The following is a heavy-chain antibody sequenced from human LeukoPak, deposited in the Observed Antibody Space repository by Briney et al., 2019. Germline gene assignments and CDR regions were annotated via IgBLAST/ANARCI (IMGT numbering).Heavy chain of an antibody. Sequence: GGSLRLSCAASGFTFGNYAMTWVSQALGKGLDWVSTTSGSGGSTYYADSVKGRFTFSRDNSKSTLYLQMNSLRAEDTAVYYCATGGNYDPSSWYDDWGQGTLVTASS. D-gene: IGHD6-13*01. CDR1: GFTFGNYA. CDR3: ATGGNYDPSSWYDD. CDR2: TSGSGGST. J-gene: IGHJ4*02. V-gene: IGHV3-23*01.